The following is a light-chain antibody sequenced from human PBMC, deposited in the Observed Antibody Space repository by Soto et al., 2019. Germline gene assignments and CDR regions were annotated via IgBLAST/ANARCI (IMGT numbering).Light chain of an antibody. J-gene: IGLJ1*01. Sequence: SYELSQPPSVSVAPGQTARITCGGNNIGSYNVHWYQQRPGLAPVLVVYDDRDRPSGIPERCSGSNSGNTAALTISRVKAGDEADYYCQVWDTTSDHFFFGTGPKV. CDR3: QVWDTTSDHFF. CDR1: NIGSYN. CDR2: DDR. V-gene: IGLV3-21*02.